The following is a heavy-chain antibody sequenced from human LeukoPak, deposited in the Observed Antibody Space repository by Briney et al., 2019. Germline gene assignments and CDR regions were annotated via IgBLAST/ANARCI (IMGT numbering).Heavy chain of an antibody. CDR1: GYSISSGYY. Sequence: SETLSLTCTVSGYSISSGYYWGWIRQPPGKGLEWIGYIYYSGSTNYNPSLKSRVTISVDTSKNQFSLKLSSVTAADTAVYYCARTDTEYAFDIWGQGTMVTVSS. CDR2: IYYSGST. D-gene: IGHD5-18*01. CDR3: ARTDTEYAFDI. J-gene: IGHJ3*02. V-gene: IGHV4-61*01.